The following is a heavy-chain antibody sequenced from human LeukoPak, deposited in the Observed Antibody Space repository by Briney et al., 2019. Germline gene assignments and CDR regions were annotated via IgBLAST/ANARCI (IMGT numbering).Heavy chain of an antibody. Sequence: SETLSLTCTVSNGSISSSYYWGWIRQPPGKGLEWIGSAYYRGTSYNNPSLGSRVTISVDTSKNQFSLKLTSVTAADTTVYYCARSGNYFHDFGLWGQGTLVTVSS. CDR3: ARSGNYFHDFGL. D-gene: IGHD1-26*01. V-gene: IGHV4-39*01. CDR1: NGSISSSYY. J-gene: IGHJ4*02. CDR2: AYYRGTS.